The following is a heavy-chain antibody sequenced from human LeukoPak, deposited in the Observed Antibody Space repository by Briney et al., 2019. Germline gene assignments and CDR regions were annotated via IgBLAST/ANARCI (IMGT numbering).Heavy chain of an antibody. CDR1: GFTFSSYG. CDR2: ISGSGGST. D-gene: IGHD2-15*01. Sequence: GGSLRLSCAASGFTFSSYGMSWVRQAPGKGLEWVSAISGSGGSTYYADFVKGRFTISRDNSKNTLYLQMNSLRAGDAAVYYCAKAPVTTCSGAYCYPFDYWSQGTLVTVSS. J-gene: IGHJ4*02. CDR3: AKAPVTTCSGAYCYPFDY. V-gene: IGHV3-23*01.